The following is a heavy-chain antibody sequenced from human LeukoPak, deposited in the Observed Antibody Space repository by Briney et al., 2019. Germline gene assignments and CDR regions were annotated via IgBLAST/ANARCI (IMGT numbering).Heavy chain of an antibody. CDR3: ASRDGPQGAFDY. Sequence: ASVKVSCKASGYTFIGYYMHWVRQAPGQGLEWMGWINPNSGVTNYAQKFQGRVTMTRDTSISTAYMELSRLTSDDTAVYYCASRDGPQGAFDYWGQGTLVTVSS. J-gene: IGHJ4*02. V-gene: IGHV1-2*02. CDR2: INPNSGVT. D-gene: IGHD5-24*01. CDR1: GYTFIGYY.